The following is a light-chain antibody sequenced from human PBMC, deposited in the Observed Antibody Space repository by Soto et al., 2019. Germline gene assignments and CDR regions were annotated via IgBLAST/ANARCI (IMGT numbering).Light chain of an antibody. Sequence: DIQMTQSPSTLSASVGDRVTITCRASQSISSWLAWYQQKPGKAPNLLIYKASSLESGVPSRFSGNGSGTEFTLTISSLQPDDFATYYCQQSFTFGPGTKVDIK. CDR1: QSISSW. J-gene: IGKJ3*01. CDR2: KAS. V-gene: IGKV1-5*03. CDR3: QQSFT.